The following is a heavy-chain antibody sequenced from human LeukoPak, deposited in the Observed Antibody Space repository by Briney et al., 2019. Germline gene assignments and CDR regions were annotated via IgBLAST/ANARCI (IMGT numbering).Heavy chain of an antibody. Sequence: GGSLRLSCAATGFTFNSYAMYWVRQAPGKGLEWVSGIFGSGGSAHYADSVKGRFTIFRDNSKNTVYLQMNSLRAEDTAVYYCAKTTTGYSSGRYPGWPVDYWGQGTLVTVSS. V-gene: IGHV3-23*01. CDR3: AKTTTGYSSGRYPGWPVDY. CDR1: GFTFNSYA. J-gene: IGHJ4*02. CDR2: IFGSGGSA. D-gene: IGHD6-19*01.